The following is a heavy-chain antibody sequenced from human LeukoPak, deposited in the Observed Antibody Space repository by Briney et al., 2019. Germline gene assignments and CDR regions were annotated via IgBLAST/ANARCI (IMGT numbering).Heavy chain of an antibody. J-gene: IGHJ3*02. CDR2: ISAYNGNT. CDR3: ARAESLYGGNLAAAFDI. V-gene: IGHV1-18*01. CDR1: GYTFTSYG. D-gene: IGHD4-23*01. Sequence: ASVKVSCKASGYTFTSYGISWVRQAPGQGLEWMGWISAYNGNTNYEQKCQGRVTMTTDTSTSTAYMELRSLRSDDTALYYCARAESLYGGNLAAAFDIWGQGTMVTVSS.